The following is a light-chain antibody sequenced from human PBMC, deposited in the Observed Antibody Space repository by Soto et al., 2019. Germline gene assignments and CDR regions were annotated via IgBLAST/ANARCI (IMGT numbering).Light chain of an antibody. CDR3: QQYKNWPPWT. CDR2: GAS. Sequence: ETVMTQSPATLSVSPGESGTVSCRASQSVSSNLAWYQQKGGQAPRLLIYGASTRATGIPARFSGSGSGTEFPLTISSLQSQDFAVYYCQQYKNWPPWTFGQGTKVEIK. J-gene: IGKJ1*01. V-gene: IGKV3-15*01. CDR1: QSVSSN.